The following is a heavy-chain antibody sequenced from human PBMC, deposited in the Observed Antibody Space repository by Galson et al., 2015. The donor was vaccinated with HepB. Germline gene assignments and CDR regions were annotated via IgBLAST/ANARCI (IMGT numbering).Heavy chain of an antibody. Sequence: SLRLSCAASGFTVSFNYMSWVRQAPGKGLEWVSVIYSGGRAYYADSVKGRFTISRDNSKNTLYIQMNSLRAEDTAVYYCASTCSSWYPYFDYWGQGTLVTVSS. CDR1: GFTVSFNY. V-gene: IGHV3-66*02. CDR3: ASTCSSWYPYFDY. CDR2: IYSGGRA. J-gene: IGHJ4*02. D-gene: IGHD6-13*01.